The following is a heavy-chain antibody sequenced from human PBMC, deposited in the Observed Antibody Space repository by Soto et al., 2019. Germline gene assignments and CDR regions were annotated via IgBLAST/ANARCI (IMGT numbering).Heavy chain of an antibody. Sequence: SDTLSLTCAVSGGSISSGGYSWSWIRQPPGKGLEWIGYIYHSGSTYYNPSLKSRVTISVDRSKNQFSLKLSSVTAADTAVYYCAREGSKGLDYWGQGTLVTVSS. CDR3: AREGSKGLDY. J-gene: IGHJ4*02. V-gene: IGHV4-30-2*01. D-gene: IGHD4-4*01. CDR1: GGSISSGGYS. CDR2: IYHSGST.